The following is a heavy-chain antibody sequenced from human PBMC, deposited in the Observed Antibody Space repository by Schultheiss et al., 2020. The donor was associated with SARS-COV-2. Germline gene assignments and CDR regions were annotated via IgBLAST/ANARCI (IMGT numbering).Heavy chain of an antibody. CDR3: ASSDYYDSSGYYPSALDY. J-gene: IGHJ4*02. Sequence: GGSLRLSCAASGFTFSSYAMHWVRQAPGKGLEWVAVISYDGGNKYYADSVKGRFTISRDNSKNTLYLQMNSLRAEDTAMYYCASSDYYDSSGYYPSALDYWGQGTLVTVSS. CDR2: ISYDGGNK. CDR1: GFTFSSYA. D-gene: IGHD3-22*01. V-gene: IGHV3-30*07.